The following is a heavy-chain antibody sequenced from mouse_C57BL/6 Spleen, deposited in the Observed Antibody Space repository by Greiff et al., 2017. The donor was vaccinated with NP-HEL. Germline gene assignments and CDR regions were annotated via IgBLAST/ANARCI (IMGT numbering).Heavy chain of an antibody. V-gene: IGHV1-7*01. CDR3: ASKRSYDYDESVFDY. CDR2: INPSSGYT. Sequence: QVHVKQSGAELAKPGASVKLSCKASGYTFTSYWMHWVKQRPGQGLEWIGYINPSSGYTKYNQKFKDKATLTADKSSSTAYMQLSSLTYEDSAVYYCASKRSYDYDESVFDYWGQGTTLTVSS. CDR1: GYTFTSYW. J-gene: IGHJ2*01. D-gene: IGHD2-4*01.